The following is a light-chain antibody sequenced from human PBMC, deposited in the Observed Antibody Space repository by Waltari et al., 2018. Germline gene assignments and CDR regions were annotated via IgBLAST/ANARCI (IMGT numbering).Light chain of an antibody. V-gene: IGLV3-19*01. CDR3: HSRDSSGDVV. CDR1: SLLTYS. CDR2: GKN. J-gene: IGLJ2*01. Sequence: SSELTQDPAVSVALGQTGRITCQVDSLLTYSVSWFHRKTGQAPALVIYGKNNRPSGIPDRFSASSSGSTASLTIIGAQAEDEADYYCHSRDSSGDVVIGGGTKLTVV.